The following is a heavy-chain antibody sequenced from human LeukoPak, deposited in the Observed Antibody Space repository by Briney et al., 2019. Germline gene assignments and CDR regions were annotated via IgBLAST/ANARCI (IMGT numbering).Heavy chain of an antibody. V-gene: IGHV4-61*02. CDR3: ARDSRRDGDNLYALDI. J-gene: IGHJ3*02. D-gene: IGHD5-24*01. CDR2: IYTSGST. CDR1: GGSISSGSYY. Sequence: SETLSLTCTVSGGSISSGSYYWSWIRQPAGKGLEWIGRIYTSGSTNYNPSLKSRVTISVDTSKNQFSLKLSSVTAADTAVYYCARDSRRDGDNLYALDIWGQGTMVTVSS.